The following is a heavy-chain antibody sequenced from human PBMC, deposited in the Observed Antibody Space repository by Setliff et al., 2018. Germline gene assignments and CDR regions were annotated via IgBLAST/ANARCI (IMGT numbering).Heavy chain of an antibody. D-gene: IGHD6-19*01. CDR1: GFGFTTFG. CDR2: ISPYSGNT. CDR3: VRSSAPQVVLAADFDF. Sequence: ASVKVSCKTSGFGFTTFGSSWVRQAPGQGLEWLGSISPYSGNTNYPQWLQDRVTMTIDTSATTVYMEQQSLRSDDTAVYYCVRSSAPQVVLAADFDFWGQGTPVTVSS. J-gene: IGHJ4*02. V-gene: IGHV1-18*01.